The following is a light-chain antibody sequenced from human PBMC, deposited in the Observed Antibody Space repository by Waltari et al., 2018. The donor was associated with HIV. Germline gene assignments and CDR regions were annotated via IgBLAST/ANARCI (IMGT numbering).Light chain of an antibody. CDR1: QSVGYY. J-gene: IGKJ4*01. CDR3: QERSNWPPLT. Sequence: EIVLTQSPATLSLSPGERANLSCRASQSVGYYLAWYQQKPGQAPRLLIYDTSIRATGIPARFSGSGSGTDFTLTISSLESEDFAVYYCQERSNWPPLTFGGGTKVEIK. V-gene: IGKV3-11*01. CDR2: DTS.